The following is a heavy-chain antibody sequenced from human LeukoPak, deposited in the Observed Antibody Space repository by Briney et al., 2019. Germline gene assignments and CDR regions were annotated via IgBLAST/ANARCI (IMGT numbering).Heavy chain of an antibody. CDR1: GFTFSSYE. CDR2: ISSSGSTI. V-gene: IGHV3-48*03. CDR3: ARSTVTEYFAY. J-gene: IGHJ4*02. Sequence: SGGSLRLSCAASGFTFSSYEMNWVRQAPGKGLEWVSYISSSGSTIYYADSVKGRFTISRDNAKNSLYLQMNSLRAEDTAVYYCARSTVTEYFAYWGQGTLVTVSS. D-gene: IGHD4-17*01.